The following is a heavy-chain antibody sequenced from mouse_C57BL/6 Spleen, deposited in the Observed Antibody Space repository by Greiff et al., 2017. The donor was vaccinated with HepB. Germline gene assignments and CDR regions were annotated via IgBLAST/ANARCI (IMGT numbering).Heavy chain of an antibody. CDR2: ISSGSSTI. CDR3: ARGDWDQGFYAMDY. CDR1: GFTFSDYG. Sequence: EVKLVESGGGLVKPGGSLKLSCAASGFTFSDYGMHWVRQAPEKGLEWVAYISSGSSTIYYADTVKGRFTISRDNAKNTLFLQMTSLRSEDTAMYYCARGDWDQGFYAMDYWGQGTSVTVSS. D-gene: IGHD4-1*01. V-gene: IGHV5-17*01. J-gene: IGHJ4*01.